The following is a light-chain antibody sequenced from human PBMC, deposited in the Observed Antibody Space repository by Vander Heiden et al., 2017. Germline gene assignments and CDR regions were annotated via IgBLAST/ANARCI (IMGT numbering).Light chain of an antibody. Sequence: SSQLTQPPSVSASPGQAATITCYGDHLGDKYVSWFHQRPGQSPLLVMNQDTKRPSGIPERFSGSNSGNTATLTISGTQAMDEGDFYCQSWANSTVLFGGGTKLTVL. CDR2: QDT. CDR3: QSWANSTVL. V-gene: IGLV3-1*01. J-gene: IGLJ2*01. CDR1: HLGDKY.